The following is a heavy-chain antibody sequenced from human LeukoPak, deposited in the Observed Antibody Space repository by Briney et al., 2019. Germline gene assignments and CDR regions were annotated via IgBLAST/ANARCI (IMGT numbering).Heavy chain of an antibody. CDR1: GXTFSSYS. V-gene: IGHV3-21*01. CDR3: SRGGTDDPFNY. J-gene: IGHJ4*02. D-gene: IGHD1-1*01. Sequence: GGSLRLSCAASGXTFSSYSMNWVRQAPGKGLEWVSSISPSSDYIYYADSVKGLFTISRDNAKNSLYLQMNSLRVGDTAVYYCSRGGTDDPFNYWGQGTLVTVSS. CDR2: ISPSSDYI.